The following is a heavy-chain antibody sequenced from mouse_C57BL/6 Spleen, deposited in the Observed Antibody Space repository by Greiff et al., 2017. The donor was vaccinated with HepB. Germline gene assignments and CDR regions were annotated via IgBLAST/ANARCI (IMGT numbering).Heavy chain of an antibody. Sequence: EVKLVESGGGLVQPGGSLKLSCAASGFTFSDYYMYWVRQTPEKRLEWVAYISNGGGSTYYPDTVKGRFTISRDNAKNTLYLQMSRLKSEDTAMYYCARREDDGYYVWYFDVWGTGTTVTVSS. CDR3: ARREDDGYYVWYFDV. CDR1: GFTFSDYY. CDR2: ISNGGGST. V-gene: IGHV5-12*01. J-gene: IGHJ1*03. D-gene: IGHD2-3*01.